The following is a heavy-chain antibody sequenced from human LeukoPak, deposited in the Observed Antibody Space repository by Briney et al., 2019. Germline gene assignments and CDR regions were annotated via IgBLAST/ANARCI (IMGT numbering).Heavy chain of an antibody. CDR2: IDPSDSYT. V-gene: IGHV5-10-1*01. CDR1: GYSFTSYW. D-gene: IGHD5-12*01. CDR3: ARVISGYDWGYFDY. J-gene: IGHJ4*02. Sequence: GESLKISRKSSGYSFTSYWISWVRQMPGKGLEWMGRIDPSDSYTNYSPSFQGHVTISADKSISTAYLQWSSLKASDTAMYYCARVISGYDWGYFDYWGQGTLVTVSS.